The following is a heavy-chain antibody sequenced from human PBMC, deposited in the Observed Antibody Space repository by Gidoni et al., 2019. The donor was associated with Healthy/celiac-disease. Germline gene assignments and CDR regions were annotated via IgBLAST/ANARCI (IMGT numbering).Heavy chain of an antibody. CDR2: IYYSGST. Sequence: QLQLQESGPGLVKPSETLSLTCTVSGGSISSSSYYWGWIRQPPGKGLEWIGSIYYSGSTYYNPSLKSRVTISVDTSKNQFSLKLSSVTAADTAAYYCARQTQKWLFRLFDYWGQGTLVTVSS. D-gene: IGHD3-22*01. V-gene: IGHV4-39*01. CDR1: GGSISSSSYY. CDR3: ARQTQKWLFRLFDY. J-gene: IGHJ4*02.